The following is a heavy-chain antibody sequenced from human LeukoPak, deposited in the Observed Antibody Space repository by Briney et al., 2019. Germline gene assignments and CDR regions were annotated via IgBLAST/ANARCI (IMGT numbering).Heavy chain of an antibody. D-gene: IGHD3-22*01. CDR1: GYTFTSYD. J-gene: IGHJ1*01. Sequence: ASVKVSCKASGYTFTSYDINWVRQATGQGLEWMGWMNPNSGNTGYAQKLQGRVTMTRNTSISTAYMELSSLRSEDTAVYYCARVTRDSSGYYFEYFQHWGQGTLVTVSS. CDR2: MNPNSGNT. CDR3: ARVTRDSSGYYFEYFQH. V-gene: IGHV1-8*01.